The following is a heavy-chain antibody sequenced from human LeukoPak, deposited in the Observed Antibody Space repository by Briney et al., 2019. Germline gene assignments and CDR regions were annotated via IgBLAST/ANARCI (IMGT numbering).Heavy chain of an antibody. CDR1: GYTFTGYY. CDR3: ARVQYSGSYPDFDY. V-gene: IGHV1-2*02. CDR2: INPNSGGT. Sequence: ASVKVSCKASGYTFTGYYMHWVRQAPGQGLEWMGWINPNSGGTNYAQEFQGRVTMTRDTSISTAYMELSRLRSDDTAVYYCARVQYSGSYPDFDYWGQGTLVTVSS. J-gene: IGHJ4*02. D-gene: IGHD1-26*01.